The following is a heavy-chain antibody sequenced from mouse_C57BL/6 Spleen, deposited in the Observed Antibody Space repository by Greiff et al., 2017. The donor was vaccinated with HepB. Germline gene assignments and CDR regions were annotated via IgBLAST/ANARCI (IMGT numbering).Heavy chain of an antibody. Sequence: EVQVVESGGGLVQPGGSLSLSCAASGFTFTDYYMSWVRQPPGKALEWLGFIRNKANGDTTEYSASVKGRFTISRDNSQSILYLQMIALRAEDSATFYCARYWDWYFDVWGTGTTVTVSS. V-gene: IGHV7-3*01. CDR3: ARYWDWYFDV. CDR2: IRNKANGDTT. D-gene: IGHD4-1*01. CDR1: GFTFTDYY. J-gene: IGHJ1*03.